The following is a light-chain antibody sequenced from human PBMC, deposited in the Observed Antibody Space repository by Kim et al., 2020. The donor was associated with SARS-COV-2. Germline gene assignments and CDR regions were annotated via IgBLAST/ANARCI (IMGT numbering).Light chain of an antibody. CDR1: QNIGRW. J-gene: IGKJ1*01. CDR3: QQYNGYSWT. Sequence: DIQMTQSPSTLSASVGDRVAITCRASQNIGRWLAWYQHKPGTAPKVLMYQTSALESGVPSRFSGSGSGTEFTLTISNLQPDDFATYYCQQYNGYSWTFGQGTKVDIK. CDR2: QTS. V-gene: IGKV1-5*03.